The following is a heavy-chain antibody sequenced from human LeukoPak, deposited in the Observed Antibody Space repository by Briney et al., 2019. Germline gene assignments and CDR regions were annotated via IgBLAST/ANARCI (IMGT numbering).Heavy chain of an antibody. CDR3: ARARYSSSIDY. CDR1: GGSFSGYY. V-gene: IGHV4-59*01. Sequence: PSETLSLTCAVYGGSFSGYYWSWIRQPPGKGLEWIGYIYYSGSTNYNPSLKSRVTISVDTSKNQFSLKLSSVTAADTAVYYCARARYSSSIDYWGQGTLVTVSS. D-gene: IGHD6-13*01. J-gene: IGHJ4*02. CDR2: IYYSGST.